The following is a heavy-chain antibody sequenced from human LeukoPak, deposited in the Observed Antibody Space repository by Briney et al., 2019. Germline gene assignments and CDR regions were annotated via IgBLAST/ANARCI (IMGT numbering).Heavy chain of an antibody. J-gene: IGHJ4*02. CDR1: GGSFSGYY. Sequence: SETLSLTCAVYGGSFSGYYWSWIRQPPGKGLEWIGEINHSGSTNYNPSLKSRVTISVDTSKNKFSLKLSSVTAADTAVYYCAAWELRGGYYFDYWGQRTLVTVSS. V-gene: IGHV4-34*01. CDR2: INHSGST. CDR3: AAWELRGGYYFDY. D-gene: IGHD1-26*01.